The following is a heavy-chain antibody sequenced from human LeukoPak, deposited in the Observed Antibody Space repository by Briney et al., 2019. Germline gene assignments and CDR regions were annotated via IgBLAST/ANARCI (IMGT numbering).Heavy chain of an antibody. CDR3: ARGDGIFDY. Sequence: ASVKVSCKASGGTFSSYAISWVRQAPGQGLEWMGWMNPNSGNTGYAQKFQGRVTMTRNTSISTAYMELSSLRSEDTAVYYCARGDGIFDYWGQGTLVTVSS. CDR2: MNPNSGNT. CDR1: GGTFSSYA. J-gene: IGHJ4*02. V-gene: IGHV1-8*02.